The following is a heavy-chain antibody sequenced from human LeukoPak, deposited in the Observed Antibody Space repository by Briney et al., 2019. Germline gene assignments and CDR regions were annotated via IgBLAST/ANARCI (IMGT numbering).Heavy chain of an antibody. CDR3: ARVYENCSSTSCYLDYYYYYYMDV. Sequence: GESLKISCKGSGYSFTSYWIGWVRQMPGKGLESMGIIYPGDSDTRYSPSFQGQVTISADKSISTAYLQWSSLKASDTAMYYCARVYENCSSTSCYLDYYYYYYMDVWGKGTTVTVSS. V-gene: IGHV5-51*01. D-gene: IGHD2-2*01. CDR2: IYPGDSDT. CDR1: GYSFTSYW. J-gene: IGHJ6*03.